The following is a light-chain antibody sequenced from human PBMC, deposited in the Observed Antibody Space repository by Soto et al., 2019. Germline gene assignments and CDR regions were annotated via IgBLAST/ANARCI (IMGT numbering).Light chain of an antibody. V-gene: IGKV3-20*01. CDR1: QSVRTNY. CDR2: GAS. J-gene: IGKJ1*01. CDR3: QQYGSSPT. Sequence: ENVLTPSPGTLSLSPGERATLSCRASQSVRTNYLAWYQQKPGQAPRLLIYGASSRATGIPDRFSGSGSGTDFTLTISRLEPEDFVVYYCQQYGSSPTFGQGTKVDIK.